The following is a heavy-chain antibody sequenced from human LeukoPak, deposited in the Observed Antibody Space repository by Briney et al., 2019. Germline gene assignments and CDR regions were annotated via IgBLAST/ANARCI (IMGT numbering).Heavy chain of an antibody. D-gene: IGHD3-22*01. V-gene: IGHV4-59*01. CDR3: ARGWGSSGFDY. Sequence: PGGSLRLSCAASGFTFNDYAMQWVRQPPGKGLEWIGYIYYSGSTNYNPSLKSRVTISVDTSKNQFSLKLSSVTAADTAVYYCARGWGSSGFDYWGQGTLVTVSS. J-gene: IGHJ4*02. CDR2: IYYSGST. CDR1: GFTFNDYA.